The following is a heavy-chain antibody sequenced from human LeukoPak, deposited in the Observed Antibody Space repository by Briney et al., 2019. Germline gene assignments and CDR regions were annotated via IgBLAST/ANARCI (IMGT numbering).Heavy chain of an antibody. CDR2: INQDGSEK. CDR1: GFTFSRYW. D-gene: IGHD5-12*01. CDR3: ARGPSGYHNT. J-gene: IGHJ4*02. Sequence: GGSLRLSCAASGFTFSRYWMSWVRQAPGKGLEWVANINQDGSEKYYVDPVKGRFTISRDSAKKSLYLQMNSLRAEDTAVYYCARGPSGYHNTGGQGTLVTVSS. V-gene: IGHV3-7*01.